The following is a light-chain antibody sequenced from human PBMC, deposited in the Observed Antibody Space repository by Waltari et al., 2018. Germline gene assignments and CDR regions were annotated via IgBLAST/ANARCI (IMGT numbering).Light chain of an antibody. Sequence: EIVLTQSPGTLSLSPGERATVSCRASQSVSSSYLAWYQQKPGQSPRLLIYGASSRATGITDRFSCSGSGTDFTLTISRLEPEDFAVYYCQQYGSSPFTFGGGTKVEIK. J-gene: IGKJ4*01. V-gene: IGKV3-20*01. CDR1: QSVSSSY. CDR3: QQYGSSPFT. CDR2: GAS.